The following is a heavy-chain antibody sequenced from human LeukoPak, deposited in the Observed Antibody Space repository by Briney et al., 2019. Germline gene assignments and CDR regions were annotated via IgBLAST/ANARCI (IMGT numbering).Heavy chain of an antibody. D-gene: IGHD3-10*01. V-gene: IGHV3-23*01. J-gene: IGHJ6*03. CDR1: GFTFSNYA. Sequence: QPGGSLRLSCAASGFTFSNYAMSWVRQAPGKGLEWVSAISGSGGSIYYADSVKGRFTISRDNSKNTLYLQMNSLRAEDTAVYYCAKELNPSITLYMDVWGKGTTVTVSS. CDR2: ISGSGGSI. CDR3: AKELNPSITLYMDV.